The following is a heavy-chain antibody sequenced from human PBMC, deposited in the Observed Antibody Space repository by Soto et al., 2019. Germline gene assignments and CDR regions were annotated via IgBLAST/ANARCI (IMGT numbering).Heavy chain of an antibody. J-gene: IGHJ4*02. CDR2: IYPGDSDT. V-gene: IGHV5-51*01. CDR1: GYSFTSYW. Sequence: GASLKISCKGSGYSFTSYWIGWVRQMPGKGLEWMGIIYPGDSDTRYSPSFQGQVTISADKSISTAYLQWSSLKASDTAMYYCARYVSVAGRSFDYWGQGTLVTVSS. D-gene: IGHD6-19*01. CDR3: ARYVSVAGRSFDY.